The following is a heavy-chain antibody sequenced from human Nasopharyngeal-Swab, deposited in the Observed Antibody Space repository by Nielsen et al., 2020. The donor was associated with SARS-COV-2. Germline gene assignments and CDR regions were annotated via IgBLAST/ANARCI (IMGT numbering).Heavy chain of an antibody. CDR1: GGSISTGDHY. CDR3: ARTTRGDFWSGYYEPYYYYYMDV. J-gene: IGHJ6*03. V-gene: IGHV4-30-4*01. Sequence: SETLSLTCTVSGGSISTGDHYWSWIRQPPGKGLQWIGYIHYIGSTNYNSSLKSRVTISVDTSKNQFSLKLSSVTAADTAGYYCARTTRGDFWSGYYEPYYYYYMDVWGKGTTVTVSS. D-gene: IGHD3-3*01. CDR2: IHYIGST.